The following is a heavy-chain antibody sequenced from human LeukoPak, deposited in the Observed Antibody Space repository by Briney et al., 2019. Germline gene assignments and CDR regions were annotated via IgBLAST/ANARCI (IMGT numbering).Heavy chain of an antibody. CDR1: GYTFTSYG. CDR2: ISAYNCNT. J-gene: IGHJ6*04. Sequence: SVTVSCKASGYTFTSYGISWVRPARGQGLEWMGWISAYNCNTIYAQKRQGRVTMTTDTSTSTAYMELRRLISDNTAVYDCARDSTPIVVVVAATYYYGMDVWGKGTTVTVSS. D-gene: IGHD2-15*01. V-gene: IGHV1-18*04. CDR3: ARDSTPIVVVVAATYYYGMDV.